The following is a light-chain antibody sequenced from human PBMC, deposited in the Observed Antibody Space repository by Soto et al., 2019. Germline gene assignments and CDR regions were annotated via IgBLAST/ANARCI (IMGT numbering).Light chain of an antibody. Sequence: ETVMTQSPATLSVSPGERVTLSCRASQSVSTNLAWYQQRPGQAPRLLIYGASTRATGIPARFSGSGSGTEFTLTISSLQSEDFAVYYCLQYNNRPPYTFGQGTQLEIK. V-gene: IGKV3-15*01. CDR2: GAS. CDR3: LQYNNRPPYT. CDR1: QSVSTN. J-gene: IGKJ2*01.